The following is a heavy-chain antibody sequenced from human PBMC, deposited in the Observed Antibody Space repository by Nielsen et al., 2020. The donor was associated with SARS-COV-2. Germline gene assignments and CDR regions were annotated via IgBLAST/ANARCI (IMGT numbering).Heavy chain of an antibody. CDR1: GFTFSSYS. CDR3: AKDLGTYDGTSEDAFDI. CDR2: ISSSGGST. J-gene: IGHJ3*02. V-gene: IGHV3-23*01. Sequence: GESLKISCAASGFTFSSYSMNWVRQAPGKGLEWVPAISSSGGSTYYADSVKGRFTISRDNSKNTLYLQMNSLRDEDTAVYYCAKDLGTYDGTSEDAFDIWGQGTMVTVSS. D-gene: IGHD3-22*01.